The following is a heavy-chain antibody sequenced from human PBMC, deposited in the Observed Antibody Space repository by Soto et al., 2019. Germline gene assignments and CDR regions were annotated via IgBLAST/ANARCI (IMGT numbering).Heavy chain of an antibody. D-gene: IGHD4-17*01. CDR1: GFTLSSYD. CDR2: IGPAGDT. V-gene: IGHV3-13*01. CDR3: ARKSYGVNWYFDL. Sequence: EVQLVESGGGLVQPGGSLRLSCAASGFTLSSYDMHWVRRATGQALEWVSAIGPAGDTYYPGSVKSRFTISRENGKNSLYLQMNSLRAGDTAVYYCARKSYGVNWYFDLWGRGTLVTVSS. J-gene: IGHJ2*01.